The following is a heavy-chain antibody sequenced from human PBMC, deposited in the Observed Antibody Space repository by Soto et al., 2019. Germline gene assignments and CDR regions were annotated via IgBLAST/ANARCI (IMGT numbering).Heavy chain of an antibody. CDR1: GFTVSSNY. J-gene: IGHJ2*01. V-gene: IGHV3-53*01. Sequence: EVQLVESGGGLIQPGGSLRLSCAASGFTVSSNYMSWVRQAPGKGLEWVSVIYSGGSTYYADSVKGRFTISRDNSKNTLYLQMNSLRAEDTAVYYCARALTYYYDSSGYYDPWYFDLWGRGTLVTVSS. CDR3: ARALTYYYDSSGYYDPWYFDL. CDR2: IYSGGST. D-gene: IGHD3-22*01.